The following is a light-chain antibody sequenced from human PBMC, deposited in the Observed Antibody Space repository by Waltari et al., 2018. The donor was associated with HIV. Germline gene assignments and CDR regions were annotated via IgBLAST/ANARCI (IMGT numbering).Light chain of an antibody. CDR1: SSDVGAYTL. CDR3: CSYAGRSTLEV. Sequence: SALTQPASVSGSPGQSITISCPGTSSDVGAYTLVSWYQQHPGKAPKFIIYEVNKRPSEVSIRFSGSKSGNTASLTISGLQAEDEADYYCCSYAGRSTLEVFGGGTKVTVL. J-gene: IGLJ2*01. CDR2: EVN. V-gene: IGLV2-23*02.